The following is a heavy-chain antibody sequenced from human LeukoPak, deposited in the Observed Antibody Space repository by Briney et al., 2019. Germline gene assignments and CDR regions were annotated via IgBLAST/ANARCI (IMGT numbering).Heavy chain of an antibody. CDR3: ARDYYYGSDY. J-gene: IGHJ4*02. CDR2: ISYDGSNK. CDR1: GISFSSYA. V-gene: IGHV3-30-3*01. D-gene: IGHD3-10*01. Sequence: GGSLRPSCAASGISFSSYAMQWVRQAPGKGPEWVAVISYDGSNKFYADSVKGRFTISRDNSKNTLYLQMDSLRAEDTAVYYCARDYYYGSDYWGQGTLVTVSS.